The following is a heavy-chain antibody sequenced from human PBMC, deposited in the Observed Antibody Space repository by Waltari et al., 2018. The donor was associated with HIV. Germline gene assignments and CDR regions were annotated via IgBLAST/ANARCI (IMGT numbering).Heavy chain of an antibody. Sequence: QVVESGGGLVKPGGSLRLSCAVSGFTFSNAWMTWVRQAPGKAREYIGRIKSRTDGGTTDYAAPVRGRFTISRDDSKDMLFLQMDSLKIEDTAVYYCNPITMVGGVYYYYGMDVWGQGTTVTVSS. CDR3: NPITMVGGVYYYYGMDV. V-gene: IGHV3-15*01. J-gene: IGHJ6*01. CDR1: GFTFSNAW. D-gene: IGHD3-10*01. CDR2: IKSRTDGGTT.